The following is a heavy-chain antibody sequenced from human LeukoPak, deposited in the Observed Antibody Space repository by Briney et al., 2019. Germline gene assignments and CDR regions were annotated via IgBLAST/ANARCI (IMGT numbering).Heavy chain of an antibody. V-gene: IGHV1-69*13. J-gene: IGHJ4*02. D-gene: IGHD4-17*01. Sequence: ASVRVSCKASGGTFSSYAISWVRQAPGQGLEWMGGIIPIFGTANYAQKFQGRVTITADESTSTAYMELSSLRSEDTAVYYCARGDYGNFDYWGQGTLVTVSS. CDR1: GGTFSSYA. CDR2: IIPIFGTA. CDR3: ARGDYGNFDY.